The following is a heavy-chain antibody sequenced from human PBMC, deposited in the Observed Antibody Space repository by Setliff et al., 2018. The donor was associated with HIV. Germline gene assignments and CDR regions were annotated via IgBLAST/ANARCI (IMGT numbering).Heavy chain of an antibody. V-gene: IGHV4-59*08. Sequence: SETLSLTCTVSGDPISTDYWTWIRQPPGKGLEWIGYIYNSASTSYNPSLKSRVTISVDTSKNQFSLKLSSVTAADTAVYYCARHSPSDYWGQGTLVTAPQ. CDR2: IYNSAST. J-gene: IGHJ4*02. CDR3: ARHSPSDY. CDR1: GDPISTDY.